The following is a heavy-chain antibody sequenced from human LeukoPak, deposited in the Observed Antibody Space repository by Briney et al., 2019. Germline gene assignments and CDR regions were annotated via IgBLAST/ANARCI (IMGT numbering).Heavy chain of an antibody. D-gene: IGHD3-3*01. Sequence: PGGSLRLSCAASGFTFSSYAMSWVRQAPGEGLEWVSTVSGNGGITYYADSMKGRFTISRDNSKNTLFLQMNSLRGEDTAVYHCAKDPVYGSGQSHPSDYWGQGTLVTVSS. CDR2: VSGNGGIT. J-gene: IGHJ4*02. CDR1: GFTFSSYA. V-gene: IGHV3-23*01. CDR3: AKDPVYGSGQSHPSDY.